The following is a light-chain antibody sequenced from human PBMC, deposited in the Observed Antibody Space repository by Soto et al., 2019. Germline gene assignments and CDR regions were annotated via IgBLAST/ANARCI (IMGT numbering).Light chain of an antibody. CDR2: GAS. J-gene: IGKJ1*01. V-gene: IGKV3-15*01. CDR1: QSVSGH. CDR3: HQYHYWWT. Sequence: EIAMTQSPATMSVSRGERVTLSCRASQSVSGHLAWYQQKPGQAPRLIISGASTRATGIPARFSSSGSGTEFTLTISSLQSEDFAVYYCHQYHYWWTFGQGTKV.